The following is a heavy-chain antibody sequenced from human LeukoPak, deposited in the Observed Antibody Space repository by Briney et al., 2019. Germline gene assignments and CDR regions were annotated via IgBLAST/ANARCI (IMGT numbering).Heavy chain of an antibody. CDR3: ARDLHGGNSGLGY. CDR1: GGSLGSYY. V-gene: IGHV4-59*01. D-gene: IGHD4-23*01. Sequence: SETLSLTCTVSGGSLGSYYWNWIRQPPGKGLEWIGYMHNSGLTRYNPSLKSRVTISIETSKNQFSLKLSSVTAADTAVYYCARDLHGGNSGLGYWGQGTLVIVSS. CDR2: MHNSGLT. J-gene: IGHJ4*02.